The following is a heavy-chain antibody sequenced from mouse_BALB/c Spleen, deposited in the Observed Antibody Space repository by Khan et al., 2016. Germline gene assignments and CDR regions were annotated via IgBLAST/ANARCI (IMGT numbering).Heavy chain of an antibody. CDR1: GFSFTSNG. D-gene: IGHD2-4*01. CDR3: ARKGGYLDDDCALDY. J-gene: IGHJ4*01. CDR2: IWRGGSS. Sequence: VPLMQSGPGLVQPSQSLSITCTVSGFSFTSNGVHWVRQSPGKGLEWLGVIWRGGSSAYNAAFISRLSISKDNSKSQVFFKMTSMQAADTANSYGARKGGYLDDDCALDYWGQGTSVTVSS. V-gene: IGHV2-2*01.